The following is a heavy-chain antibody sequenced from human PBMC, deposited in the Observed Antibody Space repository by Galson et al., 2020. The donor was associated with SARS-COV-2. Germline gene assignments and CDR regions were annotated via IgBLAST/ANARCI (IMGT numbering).Heavy chain of an antibody. CDR3: ARGDFDDNSGYPT. D-gene: IGHD3-22*01. CDR2: IYTRGSI. J-gene: IGHJ5*02. Sequence: SETLSLTCTVSGGSIRSGSYSWSWIRQPAGKGLEWIGHIYTRGSINYNPSLKSRVTISVDTSKNQFSLKLSSVTAADTAVYYCARGDFDDNSGYPTWGLGTLVTVSS. CDR1: GGSIRSGSYS. V-gene: IGHV4-61*09.